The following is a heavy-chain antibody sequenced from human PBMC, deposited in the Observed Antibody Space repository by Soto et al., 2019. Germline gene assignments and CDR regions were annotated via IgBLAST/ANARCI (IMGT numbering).Heavy chain of an antibody. J-gene: IGHJ6*02. D-gene: IGHD3-3*01. V-gene: IGHV1-2*02. Sequence: ASVKVSCKASGYTFTGYYMHWVRQVPGQGLEWMGWINPNSGGTNYAQKFQGRVTMTRDTSISTAYMELSRLRSDDTAVYYCARGSSYYDFWSGSHLYYGMDVWGQGTTVTVS. CDR1: GYTFTGYY. CDR3: ARGSSYYDFWSGSHLYYGMDV. CDR2: INPNSGGT.